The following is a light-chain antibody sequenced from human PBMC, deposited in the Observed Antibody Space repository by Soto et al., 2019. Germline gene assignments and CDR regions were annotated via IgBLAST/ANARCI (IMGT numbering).Light chain of an antibody. J-gene: IGLJ3*02. V-gene: IGLV7-46*01. Sequence: QAVVTQEPSLTVSPGGTVTLTCGSSTGAVTSGHYPYWFQQKPGQAPRTLIYDTSIKHSWTPARFAGSLLGGKAALTLSGAQPEDEAEYYCLLSYSGDYGALRVFGGGTKLTVL. CDR1: TGAVTSGHY. CDR3: LLSYSGDYGALRV. CDR2: DTS.